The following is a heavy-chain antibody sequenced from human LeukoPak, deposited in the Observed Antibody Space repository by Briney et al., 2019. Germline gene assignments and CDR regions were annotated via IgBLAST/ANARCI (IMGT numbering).Heavy chain of an antibody. J-gene: IGHJ3*02. Sequence: GGSLILSCAAPGFTFNIYAMTWVRQAPGKELEWVSTVSESGAGTYYAGSVKGRFTISRDNSKNTLYLQMNGLRAEDTAVYYCVSRRYSTSALDAFNIWGHGTMVTVSS. V-gene: IGHV3-23*01. CDR3: VSRRYSTSALDAFNI. D-gene: IGHD6-6*01. CDR1: GFTFNIYA. CDR2: VSESGAGT.